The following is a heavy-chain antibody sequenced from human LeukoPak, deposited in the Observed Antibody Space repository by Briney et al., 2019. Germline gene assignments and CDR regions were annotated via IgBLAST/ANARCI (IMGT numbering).Heavy chain of an antibody. J-gene: IGHJ6*02. CDR1: GFTFSSYA. D-gene: IGHD3-9*01. CDR3: AKDGPSNYDILTGYYPFSYGMDV. V-gene: IGHV3-23*01. CDR2: ISGSGGST. Sequence: GRSLRLSCAASGFTFSSYAMSWVRQAPGKGLEWVSAISGSGGSTYYADSVKGRFTISRDNAKNSLYLQMNSLRAEDTALYYCAKDGPSNYDILTGYYPFSYGMDVWGQGTTVTVSS.